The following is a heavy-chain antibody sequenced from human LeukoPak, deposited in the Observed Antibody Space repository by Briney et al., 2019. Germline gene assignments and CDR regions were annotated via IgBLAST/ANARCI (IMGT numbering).Heavy chain of an antibody. V-gene: IGHV4-61*02. CDR3: ARDSRWLQSLDH. J-gene: IGHJ4*02. CDR1: GGSISSGSYY. Sequence: SQTLSLTCTFSGGSISSGSYYWSWIRQPAGKGLEWIGRIYTSGSANYNPSLKSRVTISVDTSKNQFSLKLSSVTAADTAVYYCARDSRWLQSLDHWGQGTLVTVSS. D-gene: IGHD5-24*01. CDR2: IYTSGSA.